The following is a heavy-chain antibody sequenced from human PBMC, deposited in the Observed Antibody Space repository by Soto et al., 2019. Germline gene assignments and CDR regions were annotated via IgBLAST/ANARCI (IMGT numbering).Heavy chain of an antibody. CDR3: ARDGPYDYAAHYGMDV. CDR2: ISSSSSYI. CDR1: GFTFSSYS. V-gene: IGHV3-21*01. Sequence: EVQLVESGGGLVKPGGSLRLSCAASGFTFSSYSMNWVRQAPGKGLECVSSISSSSSYIYYADSVKGRFTISRDNAKNSLYLQMNSLRAEDTAVYYCARDGPYDYAAHYGMDVWGQGTTVTVSS. J-gene: IGHJ6*02. D-gene: IGHD3-16*01.